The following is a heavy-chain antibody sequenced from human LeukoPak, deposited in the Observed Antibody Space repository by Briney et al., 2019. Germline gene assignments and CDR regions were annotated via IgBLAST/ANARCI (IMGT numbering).Heavy chain of an antibody. J-gene: IGHJ5*02. D-gene: IGHD3-9*01. CDR2: IKQDGSEK. V-gene: IGHV3-7*01. CDR1: GFTFSSYW. CDR3: TRDFGRILTGYFWYGPFDP. Sequence: GGSVRLSCAASGFTFSSYWMSWVRQAPGKGLEWVANIKQDGSEKYYVDSVKGRFTISRDNAKNSLYLQMNSLRAEDTAVYYCTRDFGRILTGYFWYGPFDPWGQGTLVTVSS.